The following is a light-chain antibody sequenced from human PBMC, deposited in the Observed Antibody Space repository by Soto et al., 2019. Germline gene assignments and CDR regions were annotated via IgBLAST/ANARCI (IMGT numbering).Light chain of an antibody. CDR1: GSDIGAYNY. CDR3: SSFTTSYFYV. Sequence: QSVLTHPASVSWSPGQSITISCTGSGSDIGAYNYVSWYQQHPGKAPKLLIHGVTRRPSGVSSRFSASKSAYTASLTISGLQAEDEANYYCSSFTTSYFYVFGPGTKVTVL. CDR2: GVT. V-gene: IGLV2-14*01. J-gene: IGLJ1*01.